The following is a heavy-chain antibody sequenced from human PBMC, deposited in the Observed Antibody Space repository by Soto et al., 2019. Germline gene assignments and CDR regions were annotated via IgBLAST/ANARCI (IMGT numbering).Heavy chain of an antibody. CDR1: GNSITSSNW. V-gene: IGHV4-4*02. Sequence: QVQLQESGPGLVKPSGTLSLTCTVSGNSITSSNWWSWVRQSPGKGLEWIGEIYHNGDSNYNPSRGTRVSISVDNVNNYFSLNLNSVTAADTAVYYCARQFSAVAGLDREDYFDSWGQGILVTVSS. CDR3: ARQFSAVAGLDREDYFDS. D-gene: IGHD6-19*01. J-gene: IGHJ4*02. CDR2: IYHNGDS.